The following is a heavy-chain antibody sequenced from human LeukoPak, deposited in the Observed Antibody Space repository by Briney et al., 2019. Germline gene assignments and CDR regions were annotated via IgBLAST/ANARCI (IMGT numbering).Heavy chain of an antibody. CDR1: GFSFSTYG. CDR2: INSDGSST. CDR3: ARGYYDSSGFYLGY. V-gene: IGHV3-74*01. D-gene: IGHD3-22*01. Sequence: GRSLRLSCAASGFSFSTYGMHWVRQAPGKGLVWVSRINSDGSSTSYADSVKGRFTISRDNAKNTLYLQMNSLRAEDTAVYYCARGYYDSSGFYLGYWGQGTLVTVSS. J-gene: IGHJ4*02.